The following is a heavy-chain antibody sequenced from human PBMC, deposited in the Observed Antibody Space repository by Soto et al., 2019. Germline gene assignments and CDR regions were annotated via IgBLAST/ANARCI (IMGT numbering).Heavy chain of an antibody. D-gene: IGHD5-12*01. V-gene: IGHV3-30-3*01. J-gene: IGHJ6*02. CDR2: ISYDGSNK. CDR3: ARGTQYSGYDRDYYYYGMDV. Sequence: GGSLRLSCAASGFTFSSYAMHWVRQAPGKGLEWVAVISYDGSNKYYADSVKGRFTISRDNSKNTLYLQMNSLRAEDTAVYYCARGTQYSGYDRDYYYYGMDVWGQGTTVTVS. CDR1: GFTFSSYA.